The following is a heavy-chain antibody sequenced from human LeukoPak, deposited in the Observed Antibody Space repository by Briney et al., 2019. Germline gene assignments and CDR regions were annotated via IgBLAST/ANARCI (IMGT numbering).Heavy chain of an antibody. V-gene: IGHV3-23*01. D-gene: IGHD2-2*01. CDR1: GFTFSSYA. Sequence: GSLRLSCTASGFTFSSYAMSWVRQAPGKGLEWVSVIRGSGGNTYYADSVKGRFTISRDNSENTLYLQMNSLRADDTAVYFCVKGASIVVVPAAFDYWGQGTLVTVSS. J-gene: IGHJ4*02. CDR2: IRGSGGNT. CDR3: VKGASIVVVPAAFDY.